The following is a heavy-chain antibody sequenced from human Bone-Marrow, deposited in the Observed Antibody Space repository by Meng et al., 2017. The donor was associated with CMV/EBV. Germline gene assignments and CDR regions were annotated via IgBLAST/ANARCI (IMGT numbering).Heavy chain of an antibody. Sequence: SETLSLTCTVSGGSISSCYWSWIRQPPGKGLEWIGYIYYSGSTNYNPSLKSRVTISVDTSKNQFSLKLSSVTAADTAVYYCARTVAYDFWSGYGYYYYGMDVWGQGTTVTVSS. CDR1: GGSISSCY. CDR3: ARTVAYDFWSGYGYYYYGMDV. CDR2: IYYSGST. J-gene: IGHJ6*02. V-gene: IGHV4-59*01. D-gene: IGHD3-3*01.